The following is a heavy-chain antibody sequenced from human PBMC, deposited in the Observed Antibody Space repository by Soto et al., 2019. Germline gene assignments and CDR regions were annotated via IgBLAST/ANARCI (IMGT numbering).Heavy chain of an antibody. CDR1: GFTFSSYA. CDR3: ARGGPAGDAYYFDY. V-gene: IGHV3-30-3*01. Sequence: PGGSLRLSCAASGFTFSSYAMHWVRQAPGKGLEWVAVISYDGSKKYYADSVKGRFTISRDNSKNTLYLEMNSLRAEDTAVYYCARGGPAGDAYYFDYWGQGTFVTVSS. J-gene: IGHJ4*02. CDR2: ISYDGSKK.